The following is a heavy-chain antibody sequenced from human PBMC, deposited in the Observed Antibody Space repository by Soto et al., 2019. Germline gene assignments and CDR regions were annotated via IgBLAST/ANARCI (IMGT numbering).Heavy chain of an antibody. CDR1: GYTFTSYG. CDR3: ARDSGYESDD. CDR2: ISAYNGNT. Sequence: QVQLVQSGAEVKKPGASVKVSCKSSGYTFTSYGISWVRQAPGQGLEWMGWISAYNGNTNYGQKLQGRAIMTTDASTSKAYMELCGMRSDDGAVYYCARDSGYESDDWGQGTLVTVSS. V-gene: IGHV1-18*01. D-gene: IGHD5-12*01. J-gene: IGHJ4*02.